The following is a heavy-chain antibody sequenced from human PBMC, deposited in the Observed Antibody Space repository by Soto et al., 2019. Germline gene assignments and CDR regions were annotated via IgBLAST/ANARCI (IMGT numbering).Heavy chain of an antibody. CDR2: INHSGST. Sequence: SETLSLTCAVYGGSFSGYYWSWIRQPPGKRLEWIGEINHSGSTNYNPSLKSRVTISVDTSKNQFSLKLSSVTAADTAVYYCARGGIAAPPGGVNWFDPWGQGTLVTVSS. J-gene: IGHJ5*02. D-gene: IGHD6-6*01. CDR3: ARGGIAAPPGGVNWFDP. V-gene: IGHV4-34*01. CDR1: GGSFSGYY.